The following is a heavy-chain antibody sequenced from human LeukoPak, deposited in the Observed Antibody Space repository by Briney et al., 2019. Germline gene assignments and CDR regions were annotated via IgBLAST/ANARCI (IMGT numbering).Heavy chain of an antibody. Sequence: PGRSLRLSCADSGFTFGRYWMHWVRQAPGKGLVWVSHITTDGSGTSYADSVKGRFTISRDNAKNTLYLQMNSLRAEDTAVYYCARGAIVGANFDYWGQGTLVTVSS. D-gene: IGHD1-26*01. CDR3: ARGAIVGANFDY. J-gene: IGHJ4*02. CDR1: GFTFGRYW. V-gene: IGHV3-74*01. CDR2: ITTDGSGT.